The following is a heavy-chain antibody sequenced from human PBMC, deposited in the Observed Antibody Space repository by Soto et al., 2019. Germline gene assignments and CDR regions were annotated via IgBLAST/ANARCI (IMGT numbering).Heavy chain of an antibody. J-gene: IGHJ6*02. V-gene: IGHV4-61*01. D-gene: IGHD2-15*01. CDR2: IYYSGST. CDR1: GGSVSSGSYY. Sequence: PSETLSLTCTVSGGSVSSGSYYWSWIRQPPGKGLEWIGYIYYSGSTNYNPSLKSRVTISVDTSKNQFSLKLSSVTAADTAVYYCARGSRYCSGGSCYSRYYYYYGMDVRGQGTTVTVSS. CDR3: ARGSRYCSGGSCYSRYYYYYGMDV.